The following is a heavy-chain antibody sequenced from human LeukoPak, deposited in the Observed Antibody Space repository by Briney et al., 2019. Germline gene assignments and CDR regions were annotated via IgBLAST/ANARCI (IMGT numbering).Heavy chain of an antibody. Sequence: PSETLSLTCTVSGYSISSGYYWGWIRQPPGKGLEWIGSIYHSGSTYYNPSLKSRVTISVDTSKNQFSLKLSSVTAADTAVYYCARDNSSPYGDYVFLNWFDPWGQGTLVTVSS. J-gene: IGHJ5*02. CDR3: ARDNSSPYGDYVFLNWFDP. D-gene: IGHD4-17*01. CDR1: GYSISSGYY. V-gene: IGHV4-38-2*02. CDR2: IYHSGST.